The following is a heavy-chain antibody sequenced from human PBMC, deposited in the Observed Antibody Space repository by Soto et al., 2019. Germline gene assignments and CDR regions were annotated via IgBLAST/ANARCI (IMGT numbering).Heavy chain of an antibody. V-gene: IGHV3-23*01. CDR3: ARRGSGSYDDY. CDR2: ISGSGDST. J-gene: IGHJ4*02. Sequence: EVQLLESGGGLVQPGGSLRLSCAASGFTFSSYAMRWVRQAPVKGLEWVSAISGSGDSTYYADSVKGRFTISRDNSKNTLYLQMNSLSAEDTAVYYCARRGSGSYDDYWGQGTLVTVSS. D-gene: IGHD1-26*01. CDR1: GFTFSSYA.